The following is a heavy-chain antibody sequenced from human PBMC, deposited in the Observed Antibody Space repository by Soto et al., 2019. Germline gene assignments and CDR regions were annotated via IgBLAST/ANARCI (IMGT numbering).Heavy chain of an antibody. CDR2: IIPILGIA. J-gene: IGHJ4*02. CDR1: GGTFSSYT. CDR3: AMEYCSSTSCYRDY. D-gene: IGHD2-2*02. V-gene: IGHV1-69*02. Sequence: QVQLVQSGAEVKKPGSSVKVSCKASGGTFSSYTISWVRQAPGQGLEWMGRIIPILGIANYAQKFQGRVTITEDKSPSTDFMELSSLRSEDTAVYYCAMEYCSSTSCYRDYWGQGTLVTVSS.